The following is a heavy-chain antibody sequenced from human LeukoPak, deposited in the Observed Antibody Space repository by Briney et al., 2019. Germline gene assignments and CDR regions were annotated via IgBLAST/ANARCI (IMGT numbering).Heavy chain of an antibody. CDR1: GFTFSSYS. Sequence: GGSLRLSCAASGFTFSSYSMNWVRQAPGKGLEWVSSISSSSYIYYADSVKGRFTISRDNAKNSLYLQMNSLRAEDTAVYYCARDSQESGSLDYWGQGTLVTVSS. CDR3: ARDSQESGSLDY. CDR2: ISSSSYI. J-gene: IGHJ4*02. V-gene: IGHV3-21*01. D-gene: IGHD1-26*01.